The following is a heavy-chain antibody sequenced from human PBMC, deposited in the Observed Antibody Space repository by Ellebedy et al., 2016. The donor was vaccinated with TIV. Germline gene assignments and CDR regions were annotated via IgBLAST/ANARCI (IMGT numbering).Heavy chain of an antibody. Sequence: SGPTLVXPTQTLTLTCSFSGFSLSTSGVGVGWIRQPPGKALEWLALNHWNDDKRYSPSLKRRLTITKDTSKNQVVLTVTNMDPVDTATYYCVHWYTSDWYRKGRFDYWGQGSLVTVSS. D-gene: IGHD6-13*01. V-gene: IGHV2-5*01. CDR3: VHWYTSDWYRKGRFDY. CDR2: NHWNDDK. CDR1: GFSLSTSGVG. J-gene: IGHJ4*02.